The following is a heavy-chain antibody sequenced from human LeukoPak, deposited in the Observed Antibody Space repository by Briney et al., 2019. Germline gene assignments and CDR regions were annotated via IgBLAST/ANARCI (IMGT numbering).Heavy chain of an antibody. D-gene: IGHD6-19*01. J-gene: IGHJ4*02. CDR3: AILRKGPAVLPPLY. CDR1: GYSLTGYH. V-gene: IGHV1-2*06. CDR2: INPNSGGT. Sequence: GASVKVSCKASGYSLTGYHMHWVRQAPGQGLEWMGRINPNSGGTNYAQKFQGRVTMTRDTSISTAYMELSRLRSDDTAVYYCAILRKGPAVLPPLYWGQGTLVTVSS.